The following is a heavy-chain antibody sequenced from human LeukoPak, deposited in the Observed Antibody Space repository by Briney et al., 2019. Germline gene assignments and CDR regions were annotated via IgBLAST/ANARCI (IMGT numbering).Heavy chain of an antibody. Sequence: PGGSLRLSCAASGFTFSSYWMSWVRQAPGKGLEWVANIKQDGSEKYYVDSVKGRFTISRDNAKNSLYLQMNSLRAEDTAVYYCARGERVGATTFFDIWGQGTMVTVSS. CDR3: ARGERVGATTFFDI. V-gene: IGHV3-7*05. J-gene: IGHJ3*02. D-gene: IGHD1-26*01. CDR1: GFTFSSYW. CDR2: IKQDGSEK.